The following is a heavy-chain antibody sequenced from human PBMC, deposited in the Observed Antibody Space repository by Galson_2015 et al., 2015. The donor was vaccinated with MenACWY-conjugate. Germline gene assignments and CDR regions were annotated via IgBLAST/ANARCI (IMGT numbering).Heavy chain of an antibody. CDR2: IWYDGSNE. J-gene: IGHJ6*03. D-gene: IGHD3-3*01. Sequence: SLRLSCAASGFTLSNYGMHWVRQAPGKGLEWVVVIWYDGSNEYYADSVKGRFTISRDNSKNTLYLQMNSLRAEDTAVYYCARVAYYDFWRGGGDFSRHTDVWGKGTTVTVSS. V-gene: IGHV3-33*01. CDR1: GFTLSNYG. CDR3: ARVAYYDFWRGGGDFSRHTDV.